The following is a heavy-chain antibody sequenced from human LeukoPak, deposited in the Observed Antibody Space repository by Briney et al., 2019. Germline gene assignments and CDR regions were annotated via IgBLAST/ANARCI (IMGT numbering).Heavy chain of an antibody. D-gene: IGHD5-18*01. Sequence: AGGSLRLSCAASGFTFSGSPMHWVRQASGKGLEWVGRIRTKANGYASAYAASVKGTFTSYRDDSKNTAYLQINSLKTEDMSLYYCTGGYNYGYHFLDYWGQGTLVTVSS. CDR3: TGGYNYGYHFLDY. V-gene: IGHV3-73*01. CDR2: IRTKANGYAS. CDR1: GFTFSGSP. J-gene: IGHJ4*02.